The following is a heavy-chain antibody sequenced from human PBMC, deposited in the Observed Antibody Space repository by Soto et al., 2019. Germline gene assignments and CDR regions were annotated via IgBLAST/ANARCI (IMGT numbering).Heavy chain of an antibody. J-gene: IGHJ4*02. Sequence: EVPLVESGGGLVQPGGSLKLSCAASGITFSGSAMHRVRQASGKGLEWVGRIRSKANSYATTYAASVKGRFTISRDDSKNTAYLQMNSLKIEDTAVYYCTRQPYCGGDCYSLDYWGQGTLVTVSS. V-gene: IGHV3-73*02. CDR3: TRQPYCGGDCYSLDY. D-gene: IGHD2-21*02. CDR1: GITFSGSA. CDR2: IRSKANSYAT.